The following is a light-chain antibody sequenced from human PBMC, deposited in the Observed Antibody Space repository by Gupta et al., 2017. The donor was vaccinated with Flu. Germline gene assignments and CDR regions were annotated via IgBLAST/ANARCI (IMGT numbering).Light chain of an antibody. CDR1: GSQT. CDR3: QVSDSGSDNCV. J-gene: IGLJ2*01. Sequence: GSQTVLWSQQQADQAPVLLVYYDSSRRSATAARISASTSASTATVTIMSVEVGDEADYYYQVSDSGSDNCVFGGGTKLTVL. V-gene: IGLV3-21*02. CDR2: YDS.